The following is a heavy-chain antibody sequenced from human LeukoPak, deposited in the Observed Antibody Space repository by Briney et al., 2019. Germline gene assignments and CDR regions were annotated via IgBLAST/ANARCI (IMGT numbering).Heavy chain of an antibody. D-gene: IGHD6-13*01. CDR3: ANVIAAAGNQYFQH. J-gene: IGHJ1*01. V-gene: IGHV4-39*07. Sequence: SETLSLTCTVSGGSISSSSYYWGWIRQPPGKGLEWIGSIYYSGSTYYNPSLKSRVTISVDTSKNQFSLKLSSVTAADTAVYYCANVIAAAGNQYFQHWGQGTLVTVSS. CDR2: IYYSGST. CDR1: GGSISSSSYY.